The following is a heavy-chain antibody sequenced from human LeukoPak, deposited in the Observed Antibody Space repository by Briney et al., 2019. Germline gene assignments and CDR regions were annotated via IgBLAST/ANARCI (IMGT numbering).Heavy chain of an antibody. CDR1: GFTVSSNY. CDR3: ARNPYDYYDSSGYYYFDY. Sequence: HWGSLRLSCAASGFTVSSNYMSWVRQAPGKGLEWVSVIYSGGSTYYADSVKGRFTISRDNSKNTLYLQMNSLRAEDTAVYYCARNPYDYYDSSGYYYFDYWGQGTLVTVSS. D-gene: IGHD3-22*01. CDR2: IYSGGST. J-gene: IGHJ4*02. V-gene: IGHV3-53*01.